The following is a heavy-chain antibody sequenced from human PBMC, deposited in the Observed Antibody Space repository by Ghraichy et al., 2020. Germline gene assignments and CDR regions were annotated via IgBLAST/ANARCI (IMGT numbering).Heavy chain of an antibody. Sequence: ASVKVSCKTSGSTFVGYYMNWVRQAPGQGLEWVGWINPNSGGAVYAQKFQDRVTMTRDTSISTVYMELSRLRSDDTAVYYCARDVIAGSHMDVWGQGTTVTVSS. V-gene: IGHV1-2*02. D-gene: IGHD2/OR15-2a*01. CDR1: GSTFVGYY. CDR3: ARDVIAGSHMDV. CDR2: INPNSGGA. J-gene: IGHJ6*02.